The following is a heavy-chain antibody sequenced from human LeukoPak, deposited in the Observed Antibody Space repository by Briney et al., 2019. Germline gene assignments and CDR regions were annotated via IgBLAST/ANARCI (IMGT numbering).Heavy chain of an antibody. CDR2: ISYDGSNK. CDR3: ASSLPRYSSSWYLFNY. J-gene: IGHJ4*02. Sequence: PGGSLRLSCAASGFTFSSYGMHWVRQAPGNGQELVAVISYDGSNKYYADSVKGRFTISRDNSKNTLYLQMNSLRAEDTAVYYCASSLPRYSSSWYLFNYWGQGTLVTVSS. CDR1: GFTFSSYG. V-gene: IGHV3-30*03. D-gene: IGHD6-13*01.